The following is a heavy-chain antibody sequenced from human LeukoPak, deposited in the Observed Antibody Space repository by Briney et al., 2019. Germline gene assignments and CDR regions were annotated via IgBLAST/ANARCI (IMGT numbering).Heavy chain of an antibody. CDR3: ARAYSSSLYYYYYMDV. CDR1: GYTFTGYY. Sequence: ASVKVSCKASGYTFTGYYMHWVRQAPGQGLERMGWINPNSGGTNYAQKFQGRVTMTRDTSISTAYMELSRLRSDDTAVYYCARAYSSSLYYYYYMDVWGKGTTVTVSS. V-gene: IGHV1-2*02. CDR2: INPNSGGT. J-gene: IGHJ6*03. D-gene: IGHD6-6*01.